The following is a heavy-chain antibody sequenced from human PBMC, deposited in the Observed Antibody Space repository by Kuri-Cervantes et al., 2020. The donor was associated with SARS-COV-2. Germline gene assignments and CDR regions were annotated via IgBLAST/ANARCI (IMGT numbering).Heavy chain of an antibody. Sequence: SETLSLTCTVSGGSISSYYWSWIRQPPGKGLEWIGYIYYGGSTNYNPSLKSRVTISVDTSKNQFSLKLSSVTAADTAVYYCARERQLGIDYWGQGTLVTVSS. CDR3: ARERQLGIDY. CDR1: GGSISSYY. V-gene: IGHV4-59*01. D-gene: IGHD6-13*01. J-gene: IGHJ4*02. CDR2: IYYGGST.